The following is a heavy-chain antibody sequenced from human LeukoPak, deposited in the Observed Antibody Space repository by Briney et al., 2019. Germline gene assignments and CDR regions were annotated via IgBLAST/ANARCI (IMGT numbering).Heavy chain of an antibody. J-gene: IGHJ6*02. D-gene: IGHD6-13*01. CDR3: ARDWDSSPYYYYGMDV. CDR1: GYTFTSYG. V-gene: IGHV1-18*01. CDR2: ISAYIGNT. Sequence: GASVKVSCKASGYTFTSYGISWVRQAPGQGLGWMGWISAYIGNTNYAQKLQGRVTMTTDTSTSTAYMDLRSLRSDDTAVYYCARDWDSSPYYYYGMDVWGQGTTVTVSS.